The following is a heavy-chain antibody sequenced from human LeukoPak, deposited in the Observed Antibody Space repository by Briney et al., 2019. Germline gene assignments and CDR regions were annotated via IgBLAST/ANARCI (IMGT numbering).Heavy chain of an antibody. J-gene: IGHJ4*02. D-gene: IGHD1-26*01. V-gene: IGHV3-15*01. Sequence: GGSLRLSCAASGFTFKNAWMSWVRQAPGKGLEWVGRIRSKSDGGTADYVAPVKGRFTISRDDSKNMLHLQMDSLKTEDTAVYYCAKGLRLGATILHFGYWGQGTLVTVSS. CDR2: IRSKSDGGTA. CDR1: GFTFKNAW. CDR3: AKGLRLGATILHFGY.